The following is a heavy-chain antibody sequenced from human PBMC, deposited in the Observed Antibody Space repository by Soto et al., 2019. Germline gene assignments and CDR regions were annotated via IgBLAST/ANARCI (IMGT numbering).Heavy chain of an antibody. CDR1: GYTFTSYY. D-gene: IGHD1-20*01. CDR2: INPSGGST. V-gene: IGHV1-46*01. Sequence: QVQLVQSGAEVKKPGASVKVSCKASGYTFTSYYMHWVRQAPGQGLEWMGIINPSGGSTSYAQKFQGRATMTRDTSTSTVYMELSSLRSEDTAVYYCAREWYPYRRAFDIWGQGTMVTVSS. CDR3: AREWYPYRRAFDI. J-gene: IGHJ3*02.